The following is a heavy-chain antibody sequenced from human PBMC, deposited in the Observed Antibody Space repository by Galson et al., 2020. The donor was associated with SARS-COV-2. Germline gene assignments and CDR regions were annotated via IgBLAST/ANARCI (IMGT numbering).Heavy chain of an antibody. CDR3: ARDFYYISSREWNDVFDI. Sequence: GESLKISCTASGYTFTSYGISWVRQAPGQGLEWMGWVNTDKGDANYAQKAQGRVIMTADTSTNTAYMELRSLRSDDTAVYYCARDFYYISSREWNDVFDIWGQETMVTVSS. CDR2: VNTDKGDA. CDR1: GYTFTSYG. D-gene: IGHD3-10*01. J-gene: IGHJ3*02. V-gene: IGHV1-18*01.